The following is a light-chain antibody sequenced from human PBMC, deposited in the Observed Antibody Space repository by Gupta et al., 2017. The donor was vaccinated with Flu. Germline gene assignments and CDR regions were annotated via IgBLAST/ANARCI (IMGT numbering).Light chain of an antibody. J-gene: IGKJ2*03. CDR1: QSVLYSSTNKNY. Sequence: DIVMTQSPDSLAVSLGERATINCKSSQSVLYSSTNKNYLAWYQQKPGQPPKLLIYWASTRESGVPDRFSGSGSGTDFTLTISSLQAEDVAVYYCQQDYSIPYSFGQGTXLEIK. CDR3: QQDYSIPYS. CDR2: WAS. V-gene: IGKV4-1*01.